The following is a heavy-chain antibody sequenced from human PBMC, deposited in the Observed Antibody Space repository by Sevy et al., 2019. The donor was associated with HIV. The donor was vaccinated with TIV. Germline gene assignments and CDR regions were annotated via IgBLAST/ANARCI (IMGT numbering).Heavy chain of an antibody. CDR1: GFTFSSYW. CDR2: IKQDGSEK. V-gene: IGHV3-7*01. J-gene: IGHJ4*02. Sequence: GGSLRLSCAASGFTFSSYWMSWVRQAPGKGLEWVANIKQDGSEKYYVDSVKGRFTISRDNAKNSLYLQMNSLRAEDTAVYYCARDSQESVYGLYDYWGQGTLVTVSS. CDR3: ARDSQESVYGLYDY. D-gene: IGHD4-17*01.